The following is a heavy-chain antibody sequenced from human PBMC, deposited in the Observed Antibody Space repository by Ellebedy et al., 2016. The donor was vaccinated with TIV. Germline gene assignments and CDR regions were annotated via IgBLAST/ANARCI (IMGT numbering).Heavy chain of an antibody. Sequence: MPSETLSLTCTVAGGSISSSSYYWGWIRQPPGKGLEWIGSIYYSGSTNYNPSLKSRVTISVDTSKNRFSLKVSSVTAADTAVYYCARRTYSGSYYFDYWGQGTPVTVSS. D-gene: IGHD1-26*01. J-gene: IGHJ4*02. CDR3: ARRTYSGSYYFDY. CDR1: GGSISSSSYY. V-gene: IGHV4-39*01. CDR2: IYYSGST.